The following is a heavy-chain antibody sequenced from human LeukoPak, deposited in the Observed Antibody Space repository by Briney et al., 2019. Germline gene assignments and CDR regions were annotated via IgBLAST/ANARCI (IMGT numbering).Heavy chain of an antibody. CDR2: INHSGST. V-gene: IGHV4-34*01. CDR1: GGSFSDYY. J-gene: IGHJ4*02. D-gene: IGHD2-21*01. Sequence: SETLSLTCAVYGGSFSDYYWSWIRQPPGKGLEWIGEINHSGSTNYNPSLKNRVTMSVDTSKNQFSLKLSSVTAADTAVYYCARAKNGCGGDCYSSSFFDYWGQGTLVTVSS. CDR3: ARAKNGCGGDCYSSSFFDY.